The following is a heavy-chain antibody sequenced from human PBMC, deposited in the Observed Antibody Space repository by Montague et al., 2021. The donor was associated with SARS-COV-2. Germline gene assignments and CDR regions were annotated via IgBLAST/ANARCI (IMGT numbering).Heavy chain of an antibody. CDR3: AHSRYYYYDSSGYRVYYFDY. J-gene: IGHJ4*02. Sequence: VKPTQTLTLTCTFSGLSLSTSGVGVGWIRQPPGKALEWLALIYWDDDKRYSPSLKSRLTITKDTSKNQVVLTMTNMDPVDTATYYCAHSRYYYYDSSGYRVYYFDYWGQGTLVTVSS. CDR1: GLSLSTSGVG. V-gene: IGHV2-5*02. D-gene: IGHD3-22*01. CDR2: IYWDDDK.